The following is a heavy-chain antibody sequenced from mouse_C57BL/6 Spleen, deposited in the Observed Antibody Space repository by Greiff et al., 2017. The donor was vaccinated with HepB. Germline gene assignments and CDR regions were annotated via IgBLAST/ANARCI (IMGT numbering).Heavy chain of an antibody. CDR1: GYTLTNYT. D-gene: IGHD3-1*01. CDR2: INPNNGGT. CDR3: ARGGLAWFAY. Sequence: EVQLQQSGPELVKPGASVKMSCKASGYTLTNYTMHWVKQSHGKSLEWIGYINPNNGGTSYNQKFKGKATLTVNKSSSTAYMELRSLTSEDSAVYYCARGGLAWFAYWGQGTLVTVSA. J-gene: IGHJ3*01. V-gene: IGHV1-22*01.